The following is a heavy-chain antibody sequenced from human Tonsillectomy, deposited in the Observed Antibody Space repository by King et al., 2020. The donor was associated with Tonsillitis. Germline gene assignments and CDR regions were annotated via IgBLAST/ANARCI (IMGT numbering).Heavy chain of an antibody. V-gene: IGHV1-18*01. CDR1: GYTFTSYG. J-gene: IGHJ4*02. Sequence: QLVQSGAEVKKPGASVKVSCQASGYTFTSYGISWVRQAPGQGLEWLGWISAYTDNTNYAQKLQGRVTMTTDTSTNTAYMELGSLRSDDTAVYYCARVPGQYYDILTGYYEVYYFDYWGQGTLVTVSS. CDR3: ARVPGQYYDILTGYYEVYYFDY. D-gene: IGHD3-9*01. CDR2: ISAYTDNT.